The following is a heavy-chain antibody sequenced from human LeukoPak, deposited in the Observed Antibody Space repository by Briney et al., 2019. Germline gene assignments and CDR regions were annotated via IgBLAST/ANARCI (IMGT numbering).Heavy chain of an antibody. Sequence: SETLSLTCTVSGVPISCYHWSWLRQPPGKGLEGCGYIYYSGSTNYNPSLKSRVTISVDTSKHQFSLKLSSVTAADTAVYYCAYYGDYGEDAFDIWGQGTMVTVSS. CDR3: AYYGDYGEDAFDI. CDR2: IYYSGST. CDR1: GVPISCYH. J-gene: IGHJ3*02. V-gene: IGHV4-59*01. D-gene: IGHD4-17*01.